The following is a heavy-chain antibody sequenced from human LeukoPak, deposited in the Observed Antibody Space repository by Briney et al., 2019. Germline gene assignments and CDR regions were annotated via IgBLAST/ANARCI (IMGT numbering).Heavy chain of an antibody. CDR3: SSGASQYTFDY. CDR2: ISSNGGST. J-gene: IGHJ4*02. D-gene: IGHD3-10*01. CDR1: GFTFSSYA. Sequence: GGSLRLSCAASGFTFSSYAMHWVRQAPGKGLEYVSAISSNGGSTYYANSVKGRFTVSRDNSKNTLYLQMASLRAEDMAVYYCSSGASQYTFDYWGQGTLVTVFS. V-gene: IGHV3-64*01.